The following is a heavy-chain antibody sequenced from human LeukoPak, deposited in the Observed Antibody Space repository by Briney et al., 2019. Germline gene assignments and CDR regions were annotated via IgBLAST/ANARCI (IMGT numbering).Heavy chain of an antibody. J-gene: IGHJ4*02. CDR2: INHSGST. V-gene: IGHV4-34*01. Sequence: SETLSLTCAVYGGSFSGYYWSWIRQPPGEGLEWIGEINHSGSTNYNPSLKSRVTISVDTSKNQFSLKLSSVTAADTAVYYCATPGIAVAGTPFDYWGQGTLVTVSS. D-gene: IGHD6-19*01. CDR3: ATPGIAVAGTPFDY. CDR1: GGSFSGYY.